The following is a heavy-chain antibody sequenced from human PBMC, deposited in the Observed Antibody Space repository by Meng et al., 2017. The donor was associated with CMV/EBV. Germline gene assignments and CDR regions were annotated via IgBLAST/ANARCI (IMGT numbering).Heavy chain of an antibody. CDR3: ARRKSAYYYYGMDV. Sequence: ASVKVSCKASRYTFTSYDINWVRQATGQGLEWMGWMNPNSGNTGYAQKFQGRVTMTRNTSISTAYMELSSLRSEDTAVYYCARRKSAYYYYGMDVWGQGTTVTVSS. J-gene: IGHJ6*02. CDR1: RYTFTSYD. CDR2: MNPNSGNT. V-gene: IGHV1-8*01.